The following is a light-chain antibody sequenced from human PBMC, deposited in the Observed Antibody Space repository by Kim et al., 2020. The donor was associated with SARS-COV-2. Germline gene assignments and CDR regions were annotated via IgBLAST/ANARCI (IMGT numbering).Light chain of an antibody. CDR1: QSLVHSDGNTY. V-gene: IGKV2-30*02. CDR3: RQATYWPWT. J-gene: IGKJ1*01. Sequence: DVVLTQTPLSLPVTLGQPASISCRSSQSLVHSDGNTYLNWFQQRLGQSPRRLIYKVSNRDSGVPDRFSGSGSGTDFTLKISRVEAEEVGVYDCRQATYWPWTFGEGTKGDIK. CDR2: KVS.